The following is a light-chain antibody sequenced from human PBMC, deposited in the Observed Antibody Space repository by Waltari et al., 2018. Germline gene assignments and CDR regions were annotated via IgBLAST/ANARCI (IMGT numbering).Light chain of an antibody. Sequence: EIVLTQAPATLSFSPGDRATLSCRASQSIQTFLDWYQQKPGQAPRLLIYNSSLRASGVPVRFSGSGSGTDFTLTISHLEPEDFAFYFCQHRDNWLFTFGPGTKVEIK. CDR2: NSS. CDR1: QSIQTF. V-gene: IGKV3-11*01. J-gene: IGKJ3*01. CDR3: QHRDNWLFT.